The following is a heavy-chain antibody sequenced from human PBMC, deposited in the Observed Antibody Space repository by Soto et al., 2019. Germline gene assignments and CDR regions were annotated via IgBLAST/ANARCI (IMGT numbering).Heavy chain of an antibody. Sequence: QVQLVQSGAEVKKPGSSVKVSCKASGGTFSSYAISWVRQAPGQGLEWMGGIIPIFGTANYAQKFQSRVTITADESTSTAYMELSSLRSEDTAVYYCARSRHLWFGESHFEYWGQGTLVTVSS. D-gene: IGHD3-10*01. J-gene: IGHJ4*02. CDR3: ARSRHLWFGESHFEY. CDR1: GGTFSSYA. CDR2: IIPIFGTA. V-gene: IGHV1-69*12.